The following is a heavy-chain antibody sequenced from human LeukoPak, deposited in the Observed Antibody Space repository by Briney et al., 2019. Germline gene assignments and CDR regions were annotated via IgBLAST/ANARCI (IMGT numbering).Heavy chain of an antibody. CDR1: RGTFSSYA. Sequence: SVKVSCKASRGTFSSYAISWVRQAPGQGLEWMGGIIPIFGTANYAQKFQGRVTITADESTSTAYMELSSPRSEDTAVYYCARASSMVRGVKGFISIDYWGQGTLVTVSS. J-gene: IGHJ4*02. CDR3: ARASSMVRGVKGFISIDY. D-gene: IGHD3-10*01. V-gene: IGHV1-69*13. CDR2: IIPIFGTA.